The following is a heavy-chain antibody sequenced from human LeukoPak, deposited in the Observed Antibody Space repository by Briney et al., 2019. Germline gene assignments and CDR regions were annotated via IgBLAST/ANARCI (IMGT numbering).Heavy chain of an antibody. V-gene: IGHV3-21*06. J-gene: IGHJ4*02. CDR1: GFTLSPYS. D-gene: IGHD3/OR15-3a*01. Sequence: PGGSLRLSCAASGFTLSPYSMNWVRQAPGKGMEWVSSISGNSGYMNYADSVKGRFTISRDNAKTSLYLQMDSLRAEDTAVYYCARDRSGLGLAAYYFDYWGQGTLVTVSS. CDR2: ISGNSGYM. CDR3: ARDRSGLGLAAYYFDY.